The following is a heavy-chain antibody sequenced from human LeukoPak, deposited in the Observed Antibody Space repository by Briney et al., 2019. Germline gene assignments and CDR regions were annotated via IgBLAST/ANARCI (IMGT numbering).Heavy chain of an antibody. D-gene: IGHD2-2*01. V-gene: IGHV3-7*04. Sequence: GRSLRLSCAASGFTFSSYWMNWVRQAPGKGLEWVANMRLSIIEKYYVDSMKGRFTISRDNAKNSLYLQRSSLRADDTAVYYCASEIPNLRYCSSTRCDYWGQGTLVTVSS. CDR1: GFTFSSYW. CDR3: ASEIPNLRYCSSTRCDY. CDR2: MRLSIIEK. J-gene: IGHJ4*02.